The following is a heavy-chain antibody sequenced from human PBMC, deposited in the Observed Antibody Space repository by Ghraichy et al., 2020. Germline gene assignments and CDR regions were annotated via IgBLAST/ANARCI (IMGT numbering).Heavy chain of an antibody. J-gene: IGHJ4*02. D-gene: IGHD3-16*02. Sequence: SETLSLTCAVYGGSFSGYYWSWIRQPPGKGLEWIGEINHSGSTNYNPSLKSRVTISVDTSKNQFSLKLSSVTAADTAVYYCASVVWGSYRYSFDYWGQGTLVTVSS. CDR1: GGSFSGYY. CDR2: INHSGST. CDR3: ASVVWGSYRYSFDY. V-gene: IGHV4-34*01.